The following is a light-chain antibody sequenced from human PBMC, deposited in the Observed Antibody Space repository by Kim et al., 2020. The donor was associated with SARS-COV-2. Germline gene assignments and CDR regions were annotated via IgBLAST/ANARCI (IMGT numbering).Light chain of an antibody. CDR1: QDINRW. Sequence: DIQMTQSPSSVSASIGDRVTITCRASQDINRWLAWFQQKPGKAPRLLIYDASNLQGGVQSRFSGSGSGTDFTLTISSLQAEDFATYYYVQALSFPLTFGGGTKVDIK. CDR2: DAS. CDR3: VQALSFPLT. J-gene: IGKJ4*01. V-gene: IGKV1-12*01.